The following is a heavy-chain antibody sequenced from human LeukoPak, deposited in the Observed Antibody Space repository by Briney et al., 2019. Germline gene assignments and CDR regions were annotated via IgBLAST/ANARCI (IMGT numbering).Heavy chain of an antibody. V-gene: IGHV3-74*01. Sequence: GGSLRLSCAASGFTFSSYWMHWVRQAPGKGLVWVSRINSDGSSTSDADSVKGRFTISRDNAKNTLYLQMNSLRAEDTAAYYCARIPHYSSSWYYFDYWGQGTLVTVSS. J-gene: IGHJ4*02. CDR2: INSDGSST. D-gene: IGHD6-13*01. CDR1: GFTFSSYW. CDR3: ARIPHYSSSWYYFDY.